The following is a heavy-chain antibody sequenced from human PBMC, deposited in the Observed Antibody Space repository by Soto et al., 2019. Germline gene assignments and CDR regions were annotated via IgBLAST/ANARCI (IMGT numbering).Heavy chain of an antibody. J-gene: IGHJ4*02. Sequence: SDTLSLTCTISGGSIRRRGYYWSGIRQHPGKGLEWIGYVYYSGSTYYNPSLKSQITISLATSENQFSLKLSSVTAADTAVYYCARASSSWYFDYWGQGTLVTSPQ. D-gene: IGHD6-13*01. CDR3: ARASSSWYFDY. CDR1: GGSIRRRGYY. V-gene: IGHV4-31*01. CDR2: VYYSGST.